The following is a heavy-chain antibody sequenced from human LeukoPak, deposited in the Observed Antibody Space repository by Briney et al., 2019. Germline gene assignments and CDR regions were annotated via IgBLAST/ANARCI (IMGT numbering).Heavy chain of an antibody. J-gene: IGHJ4*02. V-gene: IGHV3-7*03. Sequence: GGSLRLSCAASGFTFRNYGMSWVRQVPGKGLEWLANIKLDGTDRHYADSVKGRFTISRDNAQNSLYLQMNSLRAEDTAIYYCVRDRGTYRPIDYWGQGTLVTVSS. CDR2: IKLDGTDR. CDR3: VRDRGTYRPIDY. CDR1: GFTFRNYG. D-gene: IGHD1-26*01.